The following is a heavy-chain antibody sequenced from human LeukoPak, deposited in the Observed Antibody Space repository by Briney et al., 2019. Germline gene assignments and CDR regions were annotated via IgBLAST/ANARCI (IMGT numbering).Heavy chain of an antibody. Sequence: SETLSLTCTVSGGSISNYYWSWIRQPPVKGLEWIGFIYYSGSTNYNPSLKSRVTISVDTSKNQFSLKLSSVTAADTAVYYCAKDGYDSSWGAFDIWGQGTMVTVSS. J-gene: IGHJ3*02. V-gene: IGHV4-59*01. D-gene: IGHD3-22*01. CDR3: AKDGYDSSWGAFDI. CDR2: IYYSGST. CDR1: GGSISNYY.